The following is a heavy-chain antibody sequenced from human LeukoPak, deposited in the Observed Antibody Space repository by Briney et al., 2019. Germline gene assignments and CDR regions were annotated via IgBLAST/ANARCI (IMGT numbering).Heavy chain of an antibody. CDR1: GYSISSGYY. CDR3: ARDRDFWSGYSPANWFDP. D-gene: IGHD3-3*01. Sequence: PETRSLTCTVSGYSISSGYYWGWIRQPPGKGLEWIGSIYHSGSTYYNPSLKSRVTISVDTSKNQFSLKLSSGTAADTAVYYCARDRDFWSGYSPANWFDPWGQGTLVTVSS. CDR2: IYHSGST. V-gene: IGHV4-38-2*02. J-gene: IGHJ5*02.